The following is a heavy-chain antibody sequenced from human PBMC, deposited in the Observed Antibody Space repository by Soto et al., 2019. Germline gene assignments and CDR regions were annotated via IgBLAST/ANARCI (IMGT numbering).Heavy chain of an antibody. V-gene: IGHV3-11*06. CDR3: ASVGYCSSTSCSYYFDY. J-gene: IGHJ4*02. CDR1: GFTFSDYY. CDR2: ISSSSSYT. Sequence: GESLKISCAASGFTFSDYYMSWIRQAPGKGLEWVSYISSSSSYTNYADSVKGRFTISRDNAKNSLYLQMNSLRAEDTAVYYCASVGYCSSTSCSYYFDYWGQGTLVTVSS. D-gene: IGHD2-2*01.